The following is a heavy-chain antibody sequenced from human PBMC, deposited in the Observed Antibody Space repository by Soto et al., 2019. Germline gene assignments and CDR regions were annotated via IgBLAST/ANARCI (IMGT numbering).Heavy chain of an antibody. CDR2: ISSSSSYI. Sequence: EVQLVESGGGLVKPGGSLRLSCAASGFTFSSYSMNWVRQAPGKGLEWVSSISSSSSYIYYADSVKGRIPISRDNAKNSLYLQMNSLRAEDTAVYYCAREGIAVAGYYFDYWGQGTLVTVSS. V-gene: IGHV3-21*01. CDR3: AREGIAVAGYYFDY. J-gene: IGHJ4*02. CDR1: GFTFSSYS. D-gene: IGHD6-19*01.